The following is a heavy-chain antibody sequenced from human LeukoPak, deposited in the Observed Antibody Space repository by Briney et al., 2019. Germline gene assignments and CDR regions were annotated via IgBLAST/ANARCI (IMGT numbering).Heavy chain of an antibody. CDR3: VRGRVRSVTVVVTAVQSISLDP. CDR1: GGSFNGFY. V-gene: IGHV4-34*01. CDR2: INHSGTT. Sequence: SETLSHTCGVSGGSFNGFYWIWIRQVPGKGLEWIGEINHSGTTNYSPSLRSRISISLDTSKNQFSLNLTSVTAADTAVYYCVRGRVRSVTVVVTAVQSISLDPLGQGTLVTVSS. J-gene: IGHJ5*02. D-gene: IGHD2-21*02.